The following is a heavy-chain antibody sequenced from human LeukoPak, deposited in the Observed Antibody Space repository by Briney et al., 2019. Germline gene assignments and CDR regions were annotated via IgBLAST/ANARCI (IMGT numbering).Heavy chain of an antibody. CDR3: ARDSSYLYDILTGYYPYYFDY. J-gene: IGHJ4*02. Sequence: GGSLRLSCAASGFTFSSYSMKWVRQPPGKGLEWVSSISSSSSYIYYADSVKGRFTISRDNAKNSLYLQMNTLRAEDTAVYYCARDSSYLYDILTGYYPYYFDYWGQGTLVTVSS. CDR1: GFTFSSYS. D-gene: IGHD3-9*01. V-gene: IGHV3-21*01. CDR2: ISSSSSYI.